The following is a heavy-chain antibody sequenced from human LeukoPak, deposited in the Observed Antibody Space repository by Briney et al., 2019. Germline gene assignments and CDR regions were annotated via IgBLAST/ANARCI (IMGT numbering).Heavy chain of an antibody. Sequence: ASVKVSCKASGGTFSSYAISWVRQAPGQGLEWMGGIIPIFGTANYAQKFQGRVTITADESTSTVYMELSSLRSEDTAVYYCARDVGYCSGGSCYELYYFDYWGQGTLVTVSS. V-gene: IGHV1-69*13. D-gene: IGHD2-15*01. J-gene: IGHJ4*02. CDR3: ARDVGYCSGGSCYELYYFDY. CDR1: GGTFSSYA. CDR2: IIPIFGTA.